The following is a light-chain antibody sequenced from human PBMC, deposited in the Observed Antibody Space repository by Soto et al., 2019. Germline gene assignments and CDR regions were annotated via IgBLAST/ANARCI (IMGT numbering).Light chain of an antibody. CDR2: DVS. J-gene: IGLJ2*01. CDR3: SSYTSSSTVWV. Sequence: QSALTQPASVSGSPGQSITISCTGTSSDFGGYNYVSWYQQHPGKAPKLMIYDVSNRPSGVSNRFSGSKSGNTASLTISGLQAEDEADYYCSSYTSSSTVWVFGGGTKVTGL. V-gene: IGLV2-14*01. CDR1: SSDFGGYNY.